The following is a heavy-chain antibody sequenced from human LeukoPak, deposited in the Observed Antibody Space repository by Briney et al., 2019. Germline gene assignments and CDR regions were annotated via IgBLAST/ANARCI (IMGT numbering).Heavy chain of an antibody. V-gene: IGHV1-2*02. CDR3: ARRSDYDILTGDGWFDP. CDR2: INPNSGGT. Sequence: GDSVTVSCKASAYTFTGYYMHWVRQAHGQGIEWMGWINPNSGGTNYAQKFQGRVTMTRDTSISTAYMELSRLRSDDTAVYYCARRSDYDILTGDGWFDPWGQGALVTVSS. CDR1: AYTFTGYY. J-gene: IGHJ5*02. D-gene: IGHD3-9*01.